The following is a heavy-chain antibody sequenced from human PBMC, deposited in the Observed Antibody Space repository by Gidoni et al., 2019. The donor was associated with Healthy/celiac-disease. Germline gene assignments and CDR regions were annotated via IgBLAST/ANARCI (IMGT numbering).Heavy chain of an antibody. CDR3: TSRYNTVTH. J-gene: IGHJ4*02. V-gene: IGHV3-73*02. Sequence: EVQLVESGGGLVQPGGSLQLSCAASGFTFSGSAMHWGRQASGKGLEWVGRIRSKANSYATAYAASVKGRFTISRDDSKNTAYLQMNSLKTEDTAVYYCTSRYNTVTHWGQGTLVTVSS. D-gene: IGHD4-17*01. CDR2: IRSKANSYAT. CDR1: GFTFSGSA.